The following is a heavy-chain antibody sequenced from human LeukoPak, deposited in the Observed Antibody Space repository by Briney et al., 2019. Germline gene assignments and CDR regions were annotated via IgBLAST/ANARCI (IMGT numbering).Heavy chain of an antibody. CDR1: GGSITGYS. CDR2: IYYSGST. J-gene: IGHJ4*02. V-gene: IGHV4-59*01. CDR3: AREAYCGGDCYSGFDY. Sequence: SETLSLTCSVSGGSITGYSWSWIRQPPGKGLEWIGYIYYSGSTNYNPSLKSRVTISVDTSKNQFSLKLSSVTAADTAVYYCAREAYCGGDCYSGFDYWGQGTLVTVSS. D-gene: IGHD2-21*02.